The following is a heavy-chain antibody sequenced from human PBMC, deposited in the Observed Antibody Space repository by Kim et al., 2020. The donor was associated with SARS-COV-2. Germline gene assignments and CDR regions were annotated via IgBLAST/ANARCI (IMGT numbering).Heavy chain of an antibody. CDR3: AHSIYGNYPSAPYHFDY. J-gene: IGHJ4*02. CDR2: IYWDDDK. V-gene: IGHV2-5*02. CDR1: GFSLTTSGVA. D-gene: IGHD4-17*01. Sequence: SGPTLVNPTQTLTLTCTFSGFSLTTSGVAVGWIRQPPGKALEWLALIYWDDDKLYSPSLKSRLTITNDTSRPHVVLTITNVDPADSATYYCAHSIYGNYPSAPYHFDYWGQGTLVTVSS.